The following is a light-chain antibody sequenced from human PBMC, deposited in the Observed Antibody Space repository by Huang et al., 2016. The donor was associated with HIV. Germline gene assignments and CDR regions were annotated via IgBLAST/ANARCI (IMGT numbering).Light chain of an antibody. CDR1: QSVTS. V-gene: IGKV3-15*01. CDR3: QQYNNWPSIT. CDR2: GAS. Sequence: EIVMTQSPATLSVSPGERVNLSCRASQSVTSLAWYQQKPGQTPRLRIYGASTRATGIPARFSGSGSGTDFTLTISSLQSEDFAVYYCQQYNNWPSITFGQGTRLEIK. J-gene: IGKJ5*01.